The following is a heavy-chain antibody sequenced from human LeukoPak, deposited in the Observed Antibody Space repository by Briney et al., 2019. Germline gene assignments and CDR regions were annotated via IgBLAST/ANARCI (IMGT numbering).Heavy chain of an antibody. J-gene: IGHJ4*02. CDR2: IYYSGST. D-gene: IGHD4-17*01. V-gene: IGHV4-31*03. CDR1: GGSISSGGYY. Sequence: SETLSLTCTVSGGSISSGGYYWSWSRQHPGKGLEWIGYIYYSGSTYYNPSLKSRVTISVDTSKNQFSLKLSSVTAADTAVYYCARGDDYGDYIGYWGQGTLVAVSS. CDR3: ARGDDYGDYIGY.